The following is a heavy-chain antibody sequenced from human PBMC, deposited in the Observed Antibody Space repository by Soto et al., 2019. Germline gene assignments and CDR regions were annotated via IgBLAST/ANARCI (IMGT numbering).Heavy chain of an antibody. Sequence: QVQLQQWGAGLLKPSETLSLTCAVYGGSFSSFYWSWIRQPPGKGLEWIGEIHHSGSTNYNPSLNSRVTLAVDTSKKQFSLQLGSVNAADTAVYYCARRPKRGVGANRTDYWGQGTLVTVSS. V-gene: IGHV4-34*01. D-gene: IGHD1-26*01. CDR1: GGSFSSFY. CDR2: IHHSGST. J-gene: IGHJ4*02. CDR3: ARRPKRGVGANRTDY.